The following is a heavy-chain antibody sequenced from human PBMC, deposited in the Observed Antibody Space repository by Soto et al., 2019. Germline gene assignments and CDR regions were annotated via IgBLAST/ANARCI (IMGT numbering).Heavy chain of an antibody. Sequence: QLQLQESGPGPVKPSETLSLTCTVSSGSISTSGYYWGWIRQPPGRGLEWIGAIYYSGSTYYNPSLKSRVXXXXXXSXXXXXXXXXXXXXXXXXXXXXXXXXXXXXXXGXWYFDN. D-gene: IGHD3-10*01. V-gene: IGHV4-39*01. CDR1: SGSISTSGYY. CDR2: IYYSGST. CDR3: XXXXXXXXXXGXWYFDN. J-gene: IGHJ4*01.